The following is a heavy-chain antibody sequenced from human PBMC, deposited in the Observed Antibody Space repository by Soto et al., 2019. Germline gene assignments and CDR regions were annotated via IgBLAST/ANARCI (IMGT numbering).Heavy chain of an antibody. CDR3: ARDNSSGWYRGIDY. V-gene: IGHV4-31*03. Sequence: SETLSLTCTVSGGSISSGGYYWSWIRQHPGKGLEWIGYIYYSGSTYYNPSLKSRVTISVDTSKNQFSLKLSSVTAADTAVYYWARDNSSGWYRGIDYWGQGTLVTVSS. J-gene: IGHJ4*02. D-gene: IGHD6-19*01. CDR2: IYYSGST. CDR1: GGSISSGGYY.